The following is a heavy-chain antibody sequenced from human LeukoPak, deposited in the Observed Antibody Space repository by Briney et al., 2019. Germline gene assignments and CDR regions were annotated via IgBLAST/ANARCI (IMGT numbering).Heavy chain of an antibody. CDR2: IIPIFGTA. D-gene: IGHD3-22*01. Sequence: ASVKVSCKASGGTLSSYTITWVRQAPGQGLEWMGGIIPIFGTADYAQKFQGRVTITADESTSTAYMELSSLRSEDTAVYYCARDQTYYYDSSPFDPWGQGTLVTVSS. CDR1: GGTLSSYT. V-gene: IGHV1-69*13. J-gene: IGHJ5*02. CDR3: ARDQTYYYDSSPFDP.